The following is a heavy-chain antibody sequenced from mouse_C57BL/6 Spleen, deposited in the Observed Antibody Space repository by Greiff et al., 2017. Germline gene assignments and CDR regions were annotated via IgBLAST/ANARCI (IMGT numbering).Heavy chain of an antibody. CDR3: ARTGGGAMDY. J-gene: IGHJ4*01. D-gene: IGHD4-1*01. CDR2: IHPYNGGT. Sequence: EVQLQQSGPVLVKPGASVKMSCKASGYTFTDYYMNWVKQSHGKSLAWIGVIHPYNGGTSYNQKFKGKATLTVDKSSSTAYMPLNSLASEDSEVYYCARTGGGAMDYWGQGTSVTVAS. CDR1: GYTFTDYY. V-gene: IGHV1-19*01.